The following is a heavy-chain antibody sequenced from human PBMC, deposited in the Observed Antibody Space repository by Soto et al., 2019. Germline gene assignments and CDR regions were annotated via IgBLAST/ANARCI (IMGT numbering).Heavy chain of an antibody. CDR3: AGVVPAAIDYYYYGMDV. J-gene: IGHJ6*02. D-gene: IGHD2-2*01. CDR2: IIPIFGTA. Sequence: QVQLVQSGAEVKKPGSSVKVSCKASGGTFSSYAISWVRQAPGQGLEWMGGIIPIFGTANYAQKFQGRVTITADESTSPAYMEMSSLRSEDTAVYYCAGVVPAAIDYYYYGMDVWGQGTTVTVSS. V-gene: IGHV1-69*01. CDR1: GGTFSSYA.